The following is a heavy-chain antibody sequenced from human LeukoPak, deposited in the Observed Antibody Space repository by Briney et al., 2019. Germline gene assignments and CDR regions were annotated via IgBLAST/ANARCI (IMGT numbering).Heavy chain of an antibody. Sequence: SETLSLTCTVSGDSVSPYYWSWIRQSPGKGLVWIGYIYYSGSTNYNPSLKSRVTISVDMSKNQFSLILSAVTAADTALYYCARHFTYYYDSSGYPRDAFDIWGHGTMVTVSS. V-gene: IGHV4-59*08. CDR1: GDSVSPYY. CDR3: ARHFTYYYDSSGYPRDAFDI. D-gene: IGHD3-22*01. J-gene: IGHJ3*02. CDR2: IYYSGST.